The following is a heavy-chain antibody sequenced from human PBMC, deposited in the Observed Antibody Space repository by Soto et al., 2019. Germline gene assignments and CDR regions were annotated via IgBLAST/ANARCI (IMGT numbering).Heavy chain of an antibody. J-gene: IGHJ4*02. Sequence: QALLVQSGAEVKKPGSSVKVSCKASGGTFSSYTLTWLRQAPGQGPEWMGRIIPALDIEDYAQKFQGRVTTTADTSTSTAYMELRSLRADDTAVYYCAAVAGTSAFVGYFEYWGQGTLVTVSS. CDR1: GGTFSSYT. CDR2: IIPALDIE. V-gene: IGHV1-69*02. CDR3: AAVAGTSAFVGYFEY. D-gene: IGHD6-19*01.